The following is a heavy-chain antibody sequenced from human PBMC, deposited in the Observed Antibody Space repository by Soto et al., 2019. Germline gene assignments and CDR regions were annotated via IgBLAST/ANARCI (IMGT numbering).Heavy chain of an antibody. V-gene: IGHV3-30-3*01. D-gene: IGHD3-22*01. CDR2: ISYDGSNK. CDR3: ARDRRYYYDNSGPLDY. Sequence: PGGSLRLSCAASGFTFSSYAMHWVRQAPGKGLEWVAVISYDGSNKYYADSAKGRFTISRDNSKNTLYLQMNSLRAEDTAVYYCARDRRYYYDNSGPLDYWGQGTLVTVSS. J-gene: IGHJ4*02. CDR1: GFTFSSYA.